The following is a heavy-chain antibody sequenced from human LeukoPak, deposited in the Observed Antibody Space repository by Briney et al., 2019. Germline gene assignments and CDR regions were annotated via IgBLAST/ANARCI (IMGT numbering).Heavy chain of an antibody. Sequence: PPETRSPACDLYSPSFSYVYWRWIRHAAEGGLEWNGEINASASITYNPSLKSRVTISAEKSKSQFSLRLTSVTAADTAVYYCAKGVWAPRFDSWGQGTLVTVSS. CDR1: SPSFSYVY. V-gene: IGHV4-34*01. CDR2: INASASI. J-gene: IGHJ5*01. CDR3: AKGVWAPRFDS. D-gene: IGHD7-27*01.